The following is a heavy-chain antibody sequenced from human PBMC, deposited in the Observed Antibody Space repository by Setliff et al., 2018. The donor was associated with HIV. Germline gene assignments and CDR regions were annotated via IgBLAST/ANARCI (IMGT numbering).Heavy chain of an antibody. J-gene: IGHJ6*04. CDR2: MNTDGSST. V-gene: IGHV3-74*01. CDR1: GFTFSSYW. D-gene: IGHD3-16*01. CDR3: ARGGDLDV. Sequence: PGGSLRLSCAASGFTFSSYWMHWVRQAPGKGLVWVFGMNTDGSSTRYADSVKGRFTISRDNAKNSLYLQMNNLRVEDTALYYCARGGDLDVWGKGTTVTVSS.